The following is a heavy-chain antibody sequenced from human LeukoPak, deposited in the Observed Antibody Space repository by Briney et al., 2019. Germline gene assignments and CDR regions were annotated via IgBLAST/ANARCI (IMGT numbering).Heavy chain of an antibody. CDR1: GYTFTGYN. V-gene: IGHV1-2*02. J-gene: IGHJ4*02. CDR2: INPNSGDT. Sequence: GASVKVSCKASGYTFTGYNMNWVRQAPGQGLEWMGWINPNSGDTNYAQKSQGRVTMTRDTSISTAYMELSSLRSDDTAVYYCARDHYYDTSGDWGQGTLVTVSS. D-gene: IGHD3-22*01. CDR3: ARDHYYDTSGD.